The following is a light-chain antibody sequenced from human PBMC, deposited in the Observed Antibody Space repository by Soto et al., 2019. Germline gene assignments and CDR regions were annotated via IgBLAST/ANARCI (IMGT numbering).Light chain of an antibody. Sequence: ESVLAQSPGILSLSPGEGATLSCRSSQSVISNYLAWYQKKPGQAPRLLIYGASSRATGIPDRFSGSGSGTDFNLSISRLEPEDCAVYYCQKYDTSPYSFGQGTNLEIK. CDR3: QKYDTSPYS. CDR1: QSVISNY. J-gene: IGKJ2*03. V-gene: IGKV3-20*01. CDR2: GAS.